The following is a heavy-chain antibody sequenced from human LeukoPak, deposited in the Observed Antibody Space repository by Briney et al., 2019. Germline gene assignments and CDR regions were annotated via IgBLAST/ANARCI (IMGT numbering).Heavy chain of an antibody. CDR3: ARDRGYYDIFIRTYYYYGMDV. CDR2: IIPIFGTA. V-gene: IGHV1-69*05. J-gene: IGHJ6*02. D-gene: IGHD3-9*01. CDR1: GGTFSSYA. Sequence: SVKVSCKASGGTFSSYAISWVRQAPGQGLEWMGGIIPIFGTANYAQKFQGRVTITTDESTSTAYMELSSLRSEDTAVYYCARDRGYYDIFIRTYYYYGMDVWGQGTTVTVSS.